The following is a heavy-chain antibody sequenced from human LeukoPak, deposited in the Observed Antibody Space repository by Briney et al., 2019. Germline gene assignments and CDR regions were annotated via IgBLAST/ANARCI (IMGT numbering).Heavy chain of an antibody. V-gene: IGHV3-7*03. CDR1: GFTFSRHW. D-gene: IGHD4-11*01. Sequence: GGSLRLSCAASGFTFSRHWMYWVRQAPGKGLEWVANIKQDGSAKPYVDSVKGRFTISRDNAKNSLFLQMNSLRAEDTAVYYCAKDPDRISNYYFDYWGQGTLVTVSS. CDR2: IKQDGSAK. J-gene: IGHJ4*02. CDR3: AKDPDRISNYYFDY.